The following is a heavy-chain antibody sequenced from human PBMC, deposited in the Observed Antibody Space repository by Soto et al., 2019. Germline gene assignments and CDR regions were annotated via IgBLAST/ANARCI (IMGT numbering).Heavy chain of an antibody. V-gene: IGHV4-59*08. D-gene: IGHD3-16*02. J-gene: IGHJ6*02. Sequence: QVQLQESGPGLVKPSETLSLTCTVSGGSISSYYWSWIRQPPGKGLEWIGYIYYSGSTNYNPSLKSRVTISVDTSKNQFSLKLSSVTAADMAVYYCARDLSGYGMDVWGQGTTVTVSS. CDR1: GGSISSYY. CDR3: ARDLSGYGMDV. CDR2: IYYSGST.